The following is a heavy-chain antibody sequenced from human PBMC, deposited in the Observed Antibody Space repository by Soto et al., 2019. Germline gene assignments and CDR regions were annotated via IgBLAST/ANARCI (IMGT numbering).Heavy chain of an antibody. CDR2: ISSSSSYI. CDR3: ARISSGRPTGY. V-gene: IGHV3-21*01. J-gene: IGHJ4*02. Sequence: PGGSLRLSCAASGFTFSSYSINWVRQAPWKGLEWVSSISSSSSYIYYADSVKGRFTISRDNAKNSLYLQMNSLRAEDTAVYYCARISSGRPTGYWGQGTLVTVSS. D-gene: IGHD3-10*01. CDR1: GFTFSSYS.